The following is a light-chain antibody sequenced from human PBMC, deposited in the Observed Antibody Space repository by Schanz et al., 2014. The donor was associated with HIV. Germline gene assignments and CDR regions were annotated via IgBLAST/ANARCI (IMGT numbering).Light chain of an antibody. CDR2: EVT. J-gene: IGLJ3*02. V-gene: IGLV2-14*02. CDR3: SSYTSSSTLV. CDR1: RNDVGTYNL. Sequence: QSALTQPASVSGSPGQSITISCTGTRNDVGTYNLVSWYQQHPGKAPQLMIYEVTKRPSGVSDRFSGSKSDNTASLTISGLQADDEADYYCSSYTSSSTLVFGGGTKVTVL.